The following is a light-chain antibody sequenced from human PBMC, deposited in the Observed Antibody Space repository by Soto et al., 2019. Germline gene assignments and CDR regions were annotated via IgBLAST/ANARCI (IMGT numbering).Light chain of an antibody. CDR1: SSDVGSYNL. CDR2: EVS. J-gene: IGLJ1*01. Sequence: QSVLTQPASVSGSPGQSITISCTGTSSDVGSYNLVSWYQQHPGKAPKLMIYEVSKRPPGVSNRFSGSKSGNTASLTISGLQAEDEADYYCCSYAGSSTYVFGTGTNVTVL. V-gene: IGLV2-23*02. CDR3: CSYAGSSTYV.